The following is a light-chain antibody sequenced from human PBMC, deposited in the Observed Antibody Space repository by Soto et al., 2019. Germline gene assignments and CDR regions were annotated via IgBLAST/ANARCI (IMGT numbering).Light chain of an antibody. J-gene: IGKJ1*01. Sequence: DIQMTQSPSSLSASVGDRVTITCRASQSINSSLNWYQQEPGKAPKFLIYAAPSLQSGVPSRFSGSGSGTDFTLTITSLQSEDFAIYYCQQSYSSPRTFGQGTKVDIK. CDR3: QQSYSSPRT. CDR1: QSINSS. V-gene: IGKV1-39*01. CDR2: AAP.